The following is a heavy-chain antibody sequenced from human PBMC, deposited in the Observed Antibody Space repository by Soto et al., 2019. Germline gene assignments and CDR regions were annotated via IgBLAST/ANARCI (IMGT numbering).Heavy chain of an antibody. CDR2: VYPADSDT. D-gene: IGHD6-6*01. V-gene: IGHV5-51*01. J-gene: IGHJ4*02. CDR3: ARRFFPSSSSSRGYPFHN. Sequence: GESLKLSGQASGDSVTSYCIGWVLQMTGKGLEWMGIVYPADSDTTYSPSFQGQVTISVDNSITTAYLQWSSLQASDTAMYYCARRFFPSSSSSRGYPFHNWCQGPLVSVS. CDR1: GDSVTSYC.